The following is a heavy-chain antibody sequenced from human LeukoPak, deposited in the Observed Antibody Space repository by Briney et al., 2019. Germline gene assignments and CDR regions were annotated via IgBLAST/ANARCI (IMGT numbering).Heavy chain of an antibody. Sequence: PSDTLSLTCTLSGGSISSYYWSWIRQPPGKGLEWIGYIYSSGSTNYSPSRKSRVTISVDTSKNQFSLKLYSVTAADTAVYYCARRYSGYGNAFDIWGQGTMVTVSS. CDR2: IYSSGST. CDR1: GGSISSYY. CDR3: ARRYSGYGNAFDI. V-gene: IGHV4-59*08. D-gene: IGHD5-12*01. J-gene: IGHJ3*02.